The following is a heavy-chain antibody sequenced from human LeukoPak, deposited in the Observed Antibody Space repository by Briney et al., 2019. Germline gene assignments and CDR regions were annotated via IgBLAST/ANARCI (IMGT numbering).Heavy chain of an antibody. Sequence: SVKVSCKASGGTFISYAISWVRQAPGQGLEWMGGIIPIFGTANYAQKIQGRVTITADKSTSTAYMELSSLRSEDTAVYYCARQSIAAAGDIDYWGQGTLVTVSS. CDR1: GGTFISYA. D-gene: IGHD6-13*01. CDR2: IIPIFGTA. J-gene: IGHJ4*02. V-gene: IGHV1-69*06. CDR3: ARQSIAAAGDIDY.